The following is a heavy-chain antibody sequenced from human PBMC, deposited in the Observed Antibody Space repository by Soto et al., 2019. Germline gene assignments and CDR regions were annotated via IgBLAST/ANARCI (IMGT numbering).Heavy chain of an antibody. D-gene: IGHD1-26*01. CDR2: ISYDGSNK. CDR3: AKAIVGATTPHFDY. V-gene: IGHV3-30-3*01. J-gene: IGHJ4*02. Sequence: PGGSLRLSCAASGFTFSSYAMHWVRQAPGKGLEWVAVISYDGSNKYYADSVKGRFTISRDNSKNTPYLQMNSLRAEDTAVYYCAKAIVGATTPHFDYWGQGTLVTVSS. CDR1: GFTFSSYA.